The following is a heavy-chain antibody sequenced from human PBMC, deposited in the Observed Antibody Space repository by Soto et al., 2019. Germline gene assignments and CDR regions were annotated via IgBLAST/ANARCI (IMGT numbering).Heavy chain of an antibody. Sequence: QVHLVQSGAEVTKPGSSVSVSCTASGGTFSSFAITWVRQAPGQGFEWMGEIIPIFDTRNYAQKFQGRLTFTVDESPNTVYMELSSLRSEDTAVYYCAEAGYKESHVLNLRFSWFDPWGQGTLVTVSS. V-gene: IGHV1-69*01. CDR3: AEAGYKESHVLNLRFSWFDP. D-gene: IGHD2-2*02. CDR1: GGTFSSFA. CDR2: IIPIFDTR. J-gene: IGHJ5*02.